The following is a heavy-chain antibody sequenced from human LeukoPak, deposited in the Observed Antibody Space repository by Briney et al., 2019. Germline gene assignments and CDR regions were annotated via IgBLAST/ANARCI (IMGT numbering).Heavy chain of an antibody. Sequence: GGSLRLSCAASGFTFSSYVMHWVRQAPGKGLEWVAFIRYDGSNKYYSDSVKGRFTISRDNSKNTLFLQMNSLRAEDTAVYYCAKDKSMVRELDYWGQGNLVTVSS. J-gene: IGHJ4*02. CDR3: AKDKSMVRELDY. CDR2: IRYDGSNK. V-gene: IGHV3-30*02. CDR1: GFTFSSYV. D-gene: IGHD3-10*01.